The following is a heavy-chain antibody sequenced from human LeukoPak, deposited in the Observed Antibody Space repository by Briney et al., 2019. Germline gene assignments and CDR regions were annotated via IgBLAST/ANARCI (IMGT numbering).Heavy chain of an antibody. CDR3: ARRSGVLDSRDSRYYFDH. CDR2: IYYSGST. V-gene: IGHV4-59*11. Sequence: SETLSPTCIVSGGSISSHYWSWIRQPPGKGLEYIGYIYYSGSTDYNPSLKSRVTISLDTSKNQFSLNLTSVTAADTAVYYCARRSGVLDSRDSRYYFDHWGQGTLVTVSS. CDR1: GGSISSHY. D-gene: IGHD3-22*01. J-gene: IGHJ4*02.